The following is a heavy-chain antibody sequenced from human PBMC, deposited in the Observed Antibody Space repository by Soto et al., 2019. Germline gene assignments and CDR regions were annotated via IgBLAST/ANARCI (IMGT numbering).Heavy chain of an antibody. D-gene: IGHD3-16*01. CDR3: ARDRKGGFVMDV. V-gene: IGHV6-1*01. CDR1: GDRVSSTSAA. Sequence: PSQTLSLTCAISGDRVSSTSAAWNCIRQSPSRGLEWLGRTDYRFKWYNDYVVSVKGRISNTPDTSKNLFYLQLNSVTPEDTAVYYCARDRKGGFVMDVWGQGTTVTVSS. CDR2: TDYRFKWYN. J-gene: IGHJ6*02.